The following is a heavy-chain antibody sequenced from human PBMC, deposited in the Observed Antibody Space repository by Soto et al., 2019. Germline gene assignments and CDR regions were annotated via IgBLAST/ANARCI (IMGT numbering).Heavy chain of an antibody. V-gene: IGHV3-15*01. CDR1: GFTFINAW. CDR3: TSLRMDYDFWSGYYNYYYYGMDV. CDR2: IKSKTDGGTT. Sequence: GSLRLSGAASGFTFINAWMSWVRQAPGKGLEWVGRIKSKTDGGTTDYAAPVKGRFTISRDDSKNTLYLQMNSLKTEDTAVYYCTSLRMDYDFWSGYYNYYYYGMDVWGQGTTVTVSS. D-gene: IGHD3-3*01. J-gene: IGHJ6*02.